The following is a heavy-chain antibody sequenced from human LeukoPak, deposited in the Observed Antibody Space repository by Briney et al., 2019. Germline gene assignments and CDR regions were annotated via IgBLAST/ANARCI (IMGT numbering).Heavy chain of an antibody. J-gene: IGHJ4*02. CDR3: ARLPRYYYDSKVDY. V-gene: IGHV4-4*02. D-gene: IGHD3-22*01. Sequence: SETLSLTCAVSGGSISSRNWWSWVRQPPGKGLEWIGEIYHSGSTNYNPSLKSRVTISVDKSKNQFSLKLSSVTAADTAVYYCARLPRYYYDSKVDYWGQGTLVTVSS. CDR2: IYHSGST. CDR1: GGSISSRNW.